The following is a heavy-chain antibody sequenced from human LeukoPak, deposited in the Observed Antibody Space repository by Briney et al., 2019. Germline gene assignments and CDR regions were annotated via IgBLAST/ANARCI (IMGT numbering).Heavy chain of an antibody. J-gene: IGHJ4*02. V-gene: IGHV4-39*01. CDR2: IYYSGST. Sequence: SETLSLTCTVSGGSISSSSYYWGWIRQPPGKGLEWIVSIYYSGSTYYNPSLKSRVTISVDTSKNQFSLKLSSVTAADTAVYYCASQPSKLRYFDWLSYWGQGTLVTVSS. CDR1: GGSISSSSYY. D-gene: IGHD3-9*01. CDR3: ASQPSKLRYFDWLSY.